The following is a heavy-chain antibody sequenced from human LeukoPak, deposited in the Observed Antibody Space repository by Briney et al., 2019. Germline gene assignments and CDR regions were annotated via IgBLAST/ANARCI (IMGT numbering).Heavy chain of an antibody. CDR1: GFTFSSYA. D-gene: IGHD3-22*01. J-gene: IGHJ4*02. Sequence: PGGSLRLSCAASGFTFSSYAMNWVRQAPGKGLEWAAAMSYDGSNKYYADSVKGRFTISRDNSKNTLYLQMNSLRAEDTAVYYCARAYDSSEKFDYWGQGTLVTVSS. CDR3: ARAYDSSEKFDY. CDR2: MSYDGSNK. V-gene: IGHV3-30-3*01.